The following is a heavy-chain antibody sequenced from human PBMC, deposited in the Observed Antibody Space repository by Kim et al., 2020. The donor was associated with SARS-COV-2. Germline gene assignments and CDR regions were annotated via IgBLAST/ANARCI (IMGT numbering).Heavy chain of an antibody. CDR3: ARAKFTVTTDSHAFDI. J-gene: IGHJ3*02. D-gene: IGHD4-17*01. V-gene: IGHV4-4*07. Sequence: SLKRRVTMSVDTSKNQFSLKLSSVTAADTAVYYCARAKFTVTTDSHAFDIWGQGTMVTVSS.